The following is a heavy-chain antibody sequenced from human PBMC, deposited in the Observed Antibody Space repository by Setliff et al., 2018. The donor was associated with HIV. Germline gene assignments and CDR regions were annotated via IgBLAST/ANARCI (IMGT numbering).Heavy chain of an antibody. D-gene: IGHD3-3*01. V-gene: IGHV1-69*10. Sequence: SVKVSCKASGGTFSSYAISWVRQAPGQGLEWMGGIIPILGIANYAQKFQGRVTITADKSTSTVYMELSSLRSEDTAVYYCVRGVQSPPHYSYYYMDVWGEGTMVTVSS. CDR3: VRGVQSPPHYSYYYMDV. CDR1: GGTFSSYA. J-gene: IGHJ6*03. CDR2: IIPILGIA.